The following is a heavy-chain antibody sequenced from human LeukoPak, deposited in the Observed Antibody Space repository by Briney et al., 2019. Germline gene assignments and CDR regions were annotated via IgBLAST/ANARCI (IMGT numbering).Heavy chain of an antibody. CDR3: ARGGYYDSSGYRRLVDY. CDR2: IKQDGSEK. J-gene: IGHJ4*02. Sequence: GGSLRLSCAASGFTFSSYWMSWVRQAPGKGLEWVANIKQDGSEKYYVDSVKGRFTISRDNAKNTLYLQMNSLRAEDTAVYYCARGGYYDSSGYRRLVDYWGQGTLVTVSS. D-gene: IGHD3-22*01. CDR1: GFTFSSYW. V-gene: IGHV3-7*01.